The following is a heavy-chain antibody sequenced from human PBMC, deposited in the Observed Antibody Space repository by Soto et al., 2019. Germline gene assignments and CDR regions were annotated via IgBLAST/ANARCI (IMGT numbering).Heavy chain of an antibody. D-gene: IGHD3-10*01. J-gene: IGHJ4*02. CDR1: GFSLSTYGVG. Sequence: QITLKESGPTLVKPTQTLTLTCNFSGFSLSTYGVGVGWIRQPPVKALEWLALIYWDDDTRFSPSLNSRLAITKATSKSQVVLTMSHMDPVDTATYYCAHRPGFSMAFDYWGPGSLVTVSS. V-gene: IGHV2-5*02. CDR2: IYWDDDT. CDR3: AHRPGFSMAFDY.